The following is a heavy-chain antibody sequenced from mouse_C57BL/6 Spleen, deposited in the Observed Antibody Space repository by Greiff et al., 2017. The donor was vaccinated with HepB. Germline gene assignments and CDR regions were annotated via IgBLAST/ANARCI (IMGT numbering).Heavy chain of an antibody. CDR3: ARSLDAGAFDY. CDR1: GFTFTDYY. D-gene: IGHD1-1*02. J-gene: IGHJ2*01. CDR2: IRNKANGYTT. Sequence: EVKLMESGGGLVQPGGSLSLSCAASGFTFTDYYMSWVRQPPGKALEWLGFIRNKANGYTTEYSASVKGRFTISRDNSQSILYLQMNALRAEDSATYYCARSLDAGAFDYWGQGTTLTVSA. V-gene: IGHV7-3*01.